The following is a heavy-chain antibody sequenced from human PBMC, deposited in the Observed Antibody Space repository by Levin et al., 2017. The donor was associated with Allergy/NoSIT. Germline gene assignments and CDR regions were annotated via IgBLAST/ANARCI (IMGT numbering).Heavy chain of an antibody. Sequence: GESLKISCAASGFTFSSLNMNWVRQAPGKGLEWISFIRYSGNIVYYADSVKGRFTISRDNAKNSLYLQMNSLRDEDTAVYYCARESGSGSYHDSWGQGTLVTVSS. V-gene: IGHV3-48*02. CDR2: IRYSGNIV. D-gene: IGHD1-26*01. CDR3: ARESGSGSYHDS. CDR1: GFTFSSLN. J-gene: IGHJ4*02.